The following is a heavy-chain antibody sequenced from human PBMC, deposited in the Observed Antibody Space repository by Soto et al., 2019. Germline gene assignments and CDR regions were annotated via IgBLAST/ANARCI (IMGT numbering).Heavy chain of an antibody. V-gene: IGHV3-13*05. CDR2: IGTAGDP. D-gene: IGHD6-6*01. CDR1: GFTFSSYD. CDR3: ARIIGPRPDYYYYAMDF. Sequence: PGGSLRLSCAASGFTFSSYDMHWVRQATGKGLEWVSAIGTAGDPYYPGSVKGRFTISRENAKNSLYLQMNSLRAGDTAVYYCARIIGPRPDYYYYAMDFWGQGTSVTVSS. J-gene: IGHJ6*02.